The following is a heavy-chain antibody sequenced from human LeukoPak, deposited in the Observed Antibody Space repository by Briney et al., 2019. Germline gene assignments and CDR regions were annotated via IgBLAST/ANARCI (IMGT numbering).Heavy chain of an antibody. Sequence: PGGSLRLSCAASGFTFDDYAMHWVRHAPGKGLEWVSGISWNSGSIGYADSVKGRFTISRDNAKNSLYMQMNSLGAEDMALYYCAKSGYSYEGEYYFDYWGQGTLVTVSS. V-gene: IGHV3-9*03. CDR2: ISWNSGSI. D-gene: IGHD5-18*01. CDR1: GFTFDDYA. CDR3: AKSGYSYEGEYYFDY. J-gene: IGHJ4*02.